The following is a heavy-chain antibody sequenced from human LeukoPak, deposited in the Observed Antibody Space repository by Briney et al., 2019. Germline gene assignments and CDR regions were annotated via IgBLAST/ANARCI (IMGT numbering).Heavy chain of an antibody. Sequence: GGSLRLSCAASGFTFSDYSMNWVRQAPGKGLEWVSYISSGSSTIYYADSVKGRFTISRDNAKNSLYLQMNSLRAEDTAVYYCAREGRGYYDSSGYYCDYWGQGTLVTVSS. J-gene: IGHJ4*02. CDR1: GFTFSDYS. CDR3: AREGRGYYDSSGYYCDY. D-gene: IGHD3-22*01. V-gene: IGHV3-48*04. CDR2: ISSGSSTI.